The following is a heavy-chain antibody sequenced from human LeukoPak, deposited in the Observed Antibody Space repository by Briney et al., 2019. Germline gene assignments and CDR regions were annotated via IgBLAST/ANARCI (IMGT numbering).Heavy chain of an antibody. CDR1: GYTFSSYG. CDR2: MSDYKHNT. CDR3: ARDALSGLEQFDY. V-gene: IGHV1-18*01. D-gene: IGHD1/OR15-1a*01. J-gene: IGHJ4*02. Sequence: ASVKVSCKASGYTFSSYGISWVRQAPGQGLEWLGWMSDYKHNTEYEQKIQGRVTMTTDLSTNTAYMELRSLRSDGTAVYYCARDALSGLEQFDYWGQGTLVTVSS.